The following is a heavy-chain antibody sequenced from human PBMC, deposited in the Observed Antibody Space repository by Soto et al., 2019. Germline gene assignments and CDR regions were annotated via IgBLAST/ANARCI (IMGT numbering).Heavy chain of an antibody. J-gene: IGHJ4*02. D-gene: IGHD6-13*01. V-gene: IGHV3-30*18. Sequence: GGSLRLSCAASGFTFSSYGMHWVRQAPGKGLEWVAVISYDGSNKYYADSVKGRFTISRDNSKNTLYLQMNSLRAEDTAVYYCAKGLYSSSWYFHYWGQGTLVTVSS. CDR3: AKGLYSSSWYFHY. CDR1: GFTFSSYG. CDR2: ISYDGSNK.